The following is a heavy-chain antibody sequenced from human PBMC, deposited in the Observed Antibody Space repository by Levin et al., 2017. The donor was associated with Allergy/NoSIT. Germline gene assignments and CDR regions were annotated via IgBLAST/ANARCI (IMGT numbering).Heavy chain of an antibody. J-gene: IGHJ3*02. CDR1: GFTFSSYW. D-gene: IGHD3-3*01. Sequence: GESLKISCAASGFTFSSYWMHWVRQAPGKGLVWVSRINSDGSITSYADSVKGRFTISRDNAKNTLYLQMNSLRAEDTAVYYCARGPHTIFGPREAFDSWGQGTKVTVSS. CDR2: INSDGSIT. CDR3: ARGPHTIFGPREAFDS. V-gene: IGHV3-74*01.